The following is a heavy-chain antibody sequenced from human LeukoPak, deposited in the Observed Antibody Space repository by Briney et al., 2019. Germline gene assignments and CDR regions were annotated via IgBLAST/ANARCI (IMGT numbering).Heavy chain of an antibody. J-gene: IGHJ5*02. CDR3: ARDSWHYDSSGYH. Sequence: GRSLRLSCAASGFTFRNYAIHWVRQAPGKGLEWVAVVSYDGSYKDYADSVKGRFTISRDNSRNTLYLQMNSLRAQDTAVYYCARDSWHYDSSGYHWGQGTLVTVSS. V-gene: IGHV3-30*04. D-gene: IGHD3-22*01. CDR2: VSYDGSYK. CDR1: GFTFRNYA.